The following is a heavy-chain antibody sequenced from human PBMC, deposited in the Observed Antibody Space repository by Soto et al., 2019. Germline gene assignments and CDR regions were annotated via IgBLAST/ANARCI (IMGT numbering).Heavy chain of an antibody. CDR2: IIPIFGTA. CDR3: ARGYSSSSYYYYGMDV. J-gene: IGHJ6*02. CDR1: GCTFSSYA. Sequence: GVSVKVSCKASGCTFSSYAISWVRQAPGQGLEWMGGIIPIFGTANYAQKFQGRVTITADESTSTAYMELSSLRSEDTAVYYCARGYSSSSYYYYGMDVWGQGTTVTVSS. D-gene: IGHD6-13*01. V-gene: IGHV1-69*13.